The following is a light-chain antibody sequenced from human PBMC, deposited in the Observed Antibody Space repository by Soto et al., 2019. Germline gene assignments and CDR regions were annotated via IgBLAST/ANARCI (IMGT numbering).Light chain of an antibody. Sequence: DLQMTQSPSTLSASIGDRVTITCRASQSINSWLAWYQQKPGKAPKLLIYKASSLESGVPSRFSGSGSGTEFTLTISSLQPDDFTTYYCHQYNSYPWTFGQGTKVEIK. V-gene: IGKV1-5*03. CDR1: QSINSW. CDR3: HQYNSYPWT. CDR2: KAS. J-gene: IGKJ1*01.